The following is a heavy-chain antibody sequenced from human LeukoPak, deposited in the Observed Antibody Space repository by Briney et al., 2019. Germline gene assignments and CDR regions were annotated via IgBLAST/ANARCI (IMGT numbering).Heavy chain of an antibody. Sequence: ASVKVSCKSSGYTFSDYYIHWVRQASGQGLEWMGWINPISGDTKYAHNFQDRVTMTRDPSTSTAFLELSSDDTAVYYCARGRAAGTPDYMDVWGIGTTVTISS. CDR3: ARGRAAGTPDYMDV. V-gene: IGHV1-2*02. CDR2: INPISGDT. CDR1: GYTFSDYY. D-gene: IGHD6-13*01. J-gene: IGHJ6*03.